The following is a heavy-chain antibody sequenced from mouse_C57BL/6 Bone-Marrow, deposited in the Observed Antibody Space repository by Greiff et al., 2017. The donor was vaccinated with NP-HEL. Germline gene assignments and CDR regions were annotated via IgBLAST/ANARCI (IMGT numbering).Heavy chain of an antibody. CDR3: ATSYYSNSHWYFDV. D-gene: IGHD2-5*01. Sequence: EVKLVESGGGLVKPGGSLKLSCAASGFTFSSYTMSWVRQTPEKRLEWVATISGGGGNPYYPDSVKGRFTISRDNAKNTLYLQMSSLRSEDTALYYCATSYYSNSHWYFDVWGTGTTVTVSS. J-gene: IGHJ1*03. CDR2: ISGGGGNP. V-gene: IGHV5-9*01. CDR1: GFTFSSYT.